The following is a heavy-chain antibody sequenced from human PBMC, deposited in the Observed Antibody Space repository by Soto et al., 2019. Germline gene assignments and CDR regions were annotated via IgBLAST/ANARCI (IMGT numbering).Heavy chain of an antibody. CDR2: ISAYNGNT. J-gene: IGHJ6*02. CDR1: GYTFTSYG. Sequence: QVQLVQSGAEVKKPGASVKVSYKACGYTFTSYGISWVRQAPGQGLEWMGWISAYNGNTNYAQKLQGRVTMTTDTSTSTAYMELRSLRSDDTAVYYCARDHVVVVAATDYYYYGMDVWGQGTTVTVSS. D-gene: IGHD2-15*01. CDR3: ARDHVVVVAATDYYYYGMDV. V-gene: IGHV1-18*01.